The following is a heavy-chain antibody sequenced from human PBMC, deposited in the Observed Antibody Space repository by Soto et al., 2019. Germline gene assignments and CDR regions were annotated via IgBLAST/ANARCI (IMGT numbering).Heavy chain of an antibody. CDR2: INQSGST. Sequence: LSLNCAVHGGSFRGYYWRWIRQPPGKGLEWVGEINQSGSTNYNPSLKSRVTISVDPSKDQFSLMRSAVTAADTPEYYRARGRRNYYDSSGYFPLAFDIWGQGAIVT. CDR1: GGSFRGYY. V-gene: IGHV4-34*01. D-gene: IGHD3-22*01. J-gene: IGHJ3*02. CDR3: ARGRRNYYDSSGYFPLAFDI.